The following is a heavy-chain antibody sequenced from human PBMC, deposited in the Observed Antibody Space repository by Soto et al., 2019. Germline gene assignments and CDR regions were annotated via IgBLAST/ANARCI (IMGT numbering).Heavy chain of an antibody. CDR1: GFAFSRYW. CDR3: AGQEDADMGHYYFYVLDV. CDR2: ISGDGSVT. V-gene: IGHV3-74*01. Sequence: EVQLVESGGGLVQPGGSLRLSCAASGFAFSRYWMHWVRQVPGKGLVWVSRISGDGSVTYYADSVRGRFTISRDNAKNTLYLKMNGLRADDTAVYYCAGQEDADMGHYYFYVLDVWGQGTTVTVSS. J-gene: IGHJ6*02. D-gene: IGHD5-18*01.